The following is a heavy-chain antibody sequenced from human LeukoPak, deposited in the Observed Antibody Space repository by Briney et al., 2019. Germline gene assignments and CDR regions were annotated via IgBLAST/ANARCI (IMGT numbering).Heavy chain of an antibody. CDR1: GGTFSSYA. D-gene: IGHD5-18*01. CDR3: ARNTAMVSDYYYYYMDV. J-gene: IGHJ6*03. V-gene: IGHV1-69*06. CDR2: IIPIFGTA. Sequence: ASVKVSCKASGGTFSSYAISWVRQAPGQGLGWMGGIIPIFGTANYAQKFQGRVTITADKSTSTAYMELSSLRSEDTAVYYCARNTAMVSDYYYYYMDVWGKGTTVTVSS.